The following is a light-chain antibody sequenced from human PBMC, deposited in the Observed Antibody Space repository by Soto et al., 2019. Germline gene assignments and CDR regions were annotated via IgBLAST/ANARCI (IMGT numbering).Light chain of an antibody. CDR1: HSNIGRNS. CDR2: SSN. J-gene: IGLJ3*02. CDR3: AAWDDSLNDRV. V-gene: IGLV1-44*01. Sequence: QSVLTQPPSASGTPGQRVTIPCSGTHSNIGRNSVNWYLQLPGTAPRLLIFSSNQRPLGVPDRFSGSRSGTSASLAITGLRSEDDAYYYCAAWDDSLNDRVFGGGTKLTVL.